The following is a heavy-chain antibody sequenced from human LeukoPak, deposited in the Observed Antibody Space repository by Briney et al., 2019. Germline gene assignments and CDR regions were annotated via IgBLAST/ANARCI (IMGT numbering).Heavy chain of an antibody. CDR2: ITSSGSTI. V-gene: IGHV3-11*01. Sequence: GGSLRLSCAASGFTFSDYYMSWIRQAPGKGLEWVSYITSSGSTIYYADSVRGRFTISRDNAKNSLYLQMNSLRAEDTAVYYCARALRYSGYDYWFDPWGQGTLVTVSS. J-gene: IGHJ5*02. D-gene: IGHD5-12*01. CDR3: ARALRYSGYDYWFDP. CDR1: GFTFSDYY.